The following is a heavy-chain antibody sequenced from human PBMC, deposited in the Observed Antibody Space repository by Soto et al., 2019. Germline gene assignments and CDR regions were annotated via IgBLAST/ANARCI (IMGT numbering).Heavy chain of an antibody. V-gene: IGHV3-74*01. CDR3: ADSWLPTXX. J-gene: IGHJ4*02. D-gene: IGHD5-12*01. CDR1: GFSFSHYX. Sequence: GGSLRLSCAASGFSFSHYXMHWVRQVPGKGLVWVSRISPDGSTTXCADSVKGRFTISRDNAKSTLYLQMNSLTVEDGAXXYCADSWLPTXXWGPRTLVT. CDR2: ISPDGSTT.